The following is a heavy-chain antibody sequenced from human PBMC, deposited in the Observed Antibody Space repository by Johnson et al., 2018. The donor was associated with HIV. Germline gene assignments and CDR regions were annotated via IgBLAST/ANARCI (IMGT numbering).Heavy chain of an antibody. D-gene: IGHD3/OR15-3a*01. CDR2: ISGSGGST. CDR3: APWTAI. J-gene: IGHJ3*02. CDR1: GFTFNNAW. Sequence: VQLVESGGGLVKPGGSLRLSCAASGFTFNNAWMNWVRQAPGKGLEWVSVISGSGGSTYYADSVKGRFTISRDNSKNTLYLQMNSLRAEDTAVYYCAPWTAIWGQGTMVTVSS. V-gene: IGHV3-23*04.